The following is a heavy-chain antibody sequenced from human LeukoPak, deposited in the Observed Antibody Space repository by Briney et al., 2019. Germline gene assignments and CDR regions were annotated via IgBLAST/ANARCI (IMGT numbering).Heavy chain of an antibody. V-gene: IGHV3-49*04. J-gene: IGHJ4*02. CDR1: GFIFKTYA. CDR2: IRSEEYGGTP. D-gene: IGHD6-19*01. CDR3: TRALSGWTGYSDF. Sequence: GGSLRLSCAASGFIFKTYAMHWVRQAPGKGLEWVGFIRSEEYGGTPDYATSVKGRFTISRENSESIAYLQMNSLRTEDTAVYYCTRALSGWTGYSDFWGQGTLVTVSS.